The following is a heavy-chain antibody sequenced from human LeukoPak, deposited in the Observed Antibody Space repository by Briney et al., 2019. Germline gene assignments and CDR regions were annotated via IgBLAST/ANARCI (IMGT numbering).Heavy chain of an antibody. CDR2: INPNSGGT. D-gene: IGHD2-8*02. V-gene: IGHV1-2*06. J-gene: IGHJ4*02. CDR3: AREDCTGRRCYLFDY. Sequence: ASVKVSCKTSGYTFTGYYIHWVRQAPGQGLEWMGRINPNSGGTNYAQKFHGRVTMTRHTSITTAYMDLSRLRSDDTAVYYCAREDCTGRRCYLFDYWGQGTLVTVSS. CDR1: GYTFTGYY.